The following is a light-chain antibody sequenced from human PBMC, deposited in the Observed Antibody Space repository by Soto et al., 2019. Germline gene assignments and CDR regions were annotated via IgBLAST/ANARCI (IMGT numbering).Light chain of an antibody. V-gene: IGKV1-5*01. Sequence: DIQMTQSPSTLSASVGDRVTITCRASQSISSWLAWYQQKPGKAPKLLIYDASSLESGVPSRFSGSGSGTEFTLTISSLQPDYFATYYCKQYNSYPWTFGQGTKVEIK. CDR3: KQYNSYPWT. CDR1: QSISSW. CDR2: DAS. J-gene: IGKJ1*01.